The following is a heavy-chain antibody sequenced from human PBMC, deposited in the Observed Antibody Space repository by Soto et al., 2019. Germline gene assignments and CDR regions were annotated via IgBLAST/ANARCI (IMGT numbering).Heavy chain of an antibody. CDR1: GYSFTRYV. CDR2: INAYNGNT. D-gene: IGHD3-16*01. V-gene: IGHV1-18*01. Sequence: QVQLVQSGAEVKNPGASVKVSCKASGYSFTRYVIGWARQAPGQVLEWMGWINAYNGNTNYAQNLQGRLTLTTDTSTTTAYIELRSLRSNDTAIYFCAMVDVYVTPSPQDVWGQGTTVTVSS. J-gene: IGHJ6*02. CDR3: AMVDVYVTPSPQDV.